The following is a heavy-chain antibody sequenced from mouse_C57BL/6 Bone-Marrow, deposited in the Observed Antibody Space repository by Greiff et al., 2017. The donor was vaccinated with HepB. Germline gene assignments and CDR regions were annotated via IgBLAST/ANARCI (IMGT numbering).Heavy chain of an antibody. J-gene: IGHJ2*01. CDR3: VRHGYYGSSPFDY. CDR2: IRSKSNNYAT. Sequence: EVQLQESGGGLVQPKGSLKLSCAASGFSFNTYAMNWVRQAPGKGLEWVARIRSKSNNYATYYADSVKDRFTISRDDSESMLYLQMNNLKTEDTAMYYCVRHGYYGSSPFDYWGQGTTLTVSS. CDR1: GFSFNTYA. V-gene: IGHV10-1*01. D-gene: IGHD1-1*01.